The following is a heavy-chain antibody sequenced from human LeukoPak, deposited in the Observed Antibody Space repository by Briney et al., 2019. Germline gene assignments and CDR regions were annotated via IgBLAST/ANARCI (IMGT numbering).Heavy chain of an antibody. V-gene: IGHV3-23*05. CDR1: GFTFSDYA. D-gene: IGHD4-11*01. J-gene: IGHJ4*02. Sequence: GGSLRLSCVASGFTFSDYAMNWVRQAPGKGLEWVSTFKTNYNQVYYAESVRGRFTISTDNSKNTAYLQMNSLRVEDTALYYCARSVPDYTRFDFWGQGTLVTVSS. CDR2: FKTNYNQV. CDR3: ARSVPDYTRFDF.